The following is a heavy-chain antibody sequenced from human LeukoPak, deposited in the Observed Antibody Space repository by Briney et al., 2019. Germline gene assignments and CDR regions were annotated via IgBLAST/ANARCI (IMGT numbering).Heavy chain of an antibody. J-gene: IGHJ5*02. V-gene: IGHV3-7*01. CDR3: AREGIAAAGYNWFDP. CDR1: GFTFSSYW. CDR2: IKQDGSEK. D-gene: IGHD6-13*01. Sequence: GGSLRLSCAASGFTFSSYWMSWVRQAPGKGLEWVANIKQDGSEKYYVDSVKGRFTISRDNAKDSLYLQMNSLRAEDTAVYYCAREGIAAAGYNWFDPWGQGTLVTVSS.